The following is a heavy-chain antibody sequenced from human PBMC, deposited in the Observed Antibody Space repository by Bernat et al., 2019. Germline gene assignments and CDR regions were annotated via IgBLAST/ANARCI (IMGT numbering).Heavy chain of an antibody. Sequence: QVQLQQWGAGLLKPSETLSLTCAVYGGSFSGYYWSWIRQPPGKGLEWIGEINHSGSTNYNPSLKSRVTISVDTSKNQFSLKLSSVTAADTAVYYCAKNQQLATYDYWGQGTLVTVSS. J-gene: IGHJ4*02. CDR2: INHSGST. CDR3: AKNQQLATYDY. V-gene: IGHV4-34*01. CDR1: GGSFSGYY. D-gene: IGHD6-13*01.